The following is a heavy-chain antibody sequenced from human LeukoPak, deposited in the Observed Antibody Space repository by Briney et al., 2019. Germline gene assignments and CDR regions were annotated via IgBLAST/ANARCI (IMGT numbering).Heavy chain of an antibody. CDR2: TYYRSKWYN. CDR1: GDSVSSNSAA. D-gene: IGHD6-13*01. V-gene: IGHV6-1*01. Sequence: SQTLSLTCAISGDSVSSNSAAWNWIRQSPSRGLEWLGMTYYRSKWYNDYAVSVKSRITINPDTSKNQVSLQLNSVTPEDTAVYFYARGRIAAGNYFDYWGQGTLVTVSS. CDR3: ARGRIAAGNYFDY. J-gene: IGHJ4*02.